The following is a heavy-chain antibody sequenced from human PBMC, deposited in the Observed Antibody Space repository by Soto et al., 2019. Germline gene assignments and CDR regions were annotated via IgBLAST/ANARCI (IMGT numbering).Heavy chain of an antibody. J-gene: IGHJ4*02. CDR2: IKQDGSEK. V-gene: IGHV3-7*01. Sequence: EVQLVESGGGLVQPGGSLRLSCAASGFTFSSYWMSWVRQAPGKGLEWVANIKQDGSEKYYVDSVQGRFTISRDNAKNSLYLQMNSLRAEDTAVYYCARESPNCSGGSCYLSYFDYWGQGTLVTVSS. D-gene: IGHD2-15*01. CDR3: ARESPNCSGGSCYLSYFDY. CDR1: GFTFSSYW.